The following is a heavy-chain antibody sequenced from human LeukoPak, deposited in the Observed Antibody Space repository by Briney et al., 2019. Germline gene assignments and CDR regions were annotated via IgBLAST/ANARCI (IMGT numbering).Heavy chain of an antibody. Sequence: PGGSLRLSCAASGFTFSSYWMSWVRQAPGKGLEWVANIKQDGSEKYYVDSVKGRFTISRDNAKNSLYLQMNSLRAEDTAVYYCARDQVGASYNWFDPWGQGTLVTASS. CDR3: ARDQVGASYNWFDP. V-gene: IGHV3-7*01. J-gene: IGHJ5*02. CDR1: GFTFSSYW. CDR2: IKQDGSEK. D-gene: IGHD1-26*01.